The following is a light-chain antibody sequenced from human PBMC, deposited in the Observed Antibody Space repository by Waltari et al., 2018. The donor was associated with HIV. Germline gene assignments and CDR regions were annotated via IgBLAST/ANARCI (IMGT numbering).Light chain of an antibody. J-gene: IGKJ2*01. V-gene: IGKV3-15*01. CDR1: QSVSDN. CDR3: QHYYNRPRT. Sequence: QSPATLSVSPGEGATLSCRASQSVSDNLAWYQQKPGQAPRLLIYGTSARATGVPARFSGSGSGTEFTLTISSLQSEDFAVYYCQHYYNRPRTFGQGTKLEIK. CDR2: GTS.